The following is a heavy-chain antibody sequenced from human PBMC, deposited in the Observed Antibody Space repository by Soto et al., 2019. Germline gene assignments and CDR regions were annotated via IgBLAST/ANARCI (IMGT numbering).Heavy chain of an antibody. V-gene: IGHV4-30-4*01. CDR3: ASYYDILTGFDS. CDR1: GGSISSGDYY. J-gene: IGHJ4*02. CDR2: IYYSGST. D-gene: IGHD3-9*01. Sequence: SETLSLTCTVSGGSISSGDYYWSWIRQPPGKGLEWIGYIYYSGSTYYNPSLKSRVTISVDTSKNQFSLKLSSVTAADTAVYYCASYYDILTGFDSWGQGTLVTVSS.